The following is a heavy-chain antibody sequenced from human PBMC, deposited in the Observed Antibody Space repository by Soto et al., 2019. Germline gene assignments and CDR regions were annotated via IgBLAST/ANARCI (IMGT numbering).Heavy chain of an antibody. CDR2: VHPSGGNT. V-gene: IGHV1-46*01. CDR3: ARAPYSSSPFFFDY. J-gene: IGHJ4*02. CDR1: GYSFTAYF. Sequence: GASVKVSCKASGYSFTAYFMHWVRQAPGQGLEWMGIVHPSGGNTNYAQKFQGRVTMTWDTSTTTVYMELSSLRSDDTAVYYCARAPYSSSPFFFDYWGQGTPVTVSS. D-gene: IGHD3-22*01.